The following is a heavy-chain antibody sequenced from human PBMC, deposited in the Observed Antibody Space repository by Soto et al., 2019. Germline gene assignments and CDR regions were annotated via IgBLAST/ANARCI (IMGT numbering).Heavy chain of an antibody. Sequence: ASVKVSCKASGYTFPNYDVNWVRQAPGQGLEWMGWISVYNGNTNYAQKLQGRVTTTTDTSTSTAYMELRSLRSDDTAVYYCARARERLERLDYWGQGTLVTVSS. V-gene: IGHV1-18*01. CDR2: ISVYNGNT. J-gene: IGHJ4*02. CDR3: ARARERLERLDY. CDR1: GYTFPNYD. D-gene: IGHD1-1*01.